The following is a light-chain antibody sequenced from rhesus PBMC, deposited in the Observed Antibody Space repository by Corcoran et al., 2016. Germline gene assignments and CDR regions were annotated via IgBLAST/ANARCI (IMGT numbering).Light chain of an antibody. Sequence: DIQMTQSPSSLSASVGDTVTITCRASQSISSCLAWYQQKPGKAPKLLIYKASTLKSGVPSRFSGSGSGTDFTLTISSLQSEDFAIYYCQQYSSSPFPFGPGTKLDIK. CDR2: KAS. V-gene: IGKV1-22*01. CDR1: QSISSC. CDR3: QQYSSSPFP. J-gene: IGKJ3*01.